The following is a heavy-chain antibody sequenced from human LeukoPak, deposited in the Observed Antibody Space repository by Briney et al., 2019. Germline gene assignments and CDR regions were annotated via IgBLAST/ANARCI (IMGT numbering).Heavy chain of an antibody. CDR2: IIPILGIA. D-gene: IGHD2-2*01. V-gene: IGHV1-69*04. J-gene: IGHJ6*02. CDR3: ARDVVVPAAMRDRNYYYYGMDV. CDR1: GGTFSSYA. Sequence: SVKVSCKASGGTFSSYAISWVRQAPGQGLEWMGGIIPILGIANYAQKFQGRVTITADKSTSTAYMELSSLRSEDTAVYYCARDVVVPAAMRDRNYYYYGMDVWGQGTTVTVSS.